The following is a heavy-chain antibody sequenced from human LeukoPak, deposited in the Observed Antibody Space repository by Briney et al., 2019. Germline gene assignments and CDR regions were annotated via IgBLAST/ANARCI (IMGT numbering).Heavy chain of an antibody. J-gene: IGHJ4*02. CDR1: GYTFTSYG. CDR3: ARSCSGGSCYSGLDY. D-gene: IGHD2-15*01. V-gene: IGHV1-18*01. Sequence: ASVKVSCKASGYTFTSYGISWVRQAPGQGLEWMGWISAYNGNTNYAQKLQGRVTMTTDTSTSTAYMELRSLRSEDTAVYYCARSCSGGSCYSGLDYWGQGTLVTVSS. CDR2: ISAYNGNT.